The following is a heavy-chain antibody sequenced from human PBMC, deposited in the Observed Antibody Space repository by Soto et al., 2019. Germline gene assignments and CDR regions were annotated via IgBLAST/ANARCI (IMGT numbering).Heavy chain of an antibody. CDR2: IYYSGST. J-gene: IGHJ5*02. Sequence: ASETLSLTCTVSGGSISSYYWSWIRQPPGKGLEWIGYIYYSGSTNYNPSLKSRATISVDTSKNQFSLKLSSVTAADTAVYYCARDVKWFDPWGQGTLVTVSS. V-gene: IGHV4-59*01. CDR3: ARDVKWFDP. CDR1: GGSISSYY.